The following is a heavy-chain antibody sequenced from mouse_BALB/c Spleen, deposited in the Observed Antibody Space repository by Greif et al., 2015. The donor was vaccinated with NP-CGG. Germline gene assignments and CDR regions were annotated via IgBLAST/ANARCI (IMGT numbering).Heavy chain of an antibody. D-gene: IGHD2-4*01. CDR2: INPSTGYT. Sequence: VQLQQSGAELAKPGASVKMSCKASGYTFTSYWMHWVKQRTGQGLEWIGYINPSTGYTEYNQNFKDKATLTADKSSSTAYMQLSSLTSEDSAVYYCARDYDYWYFDVWGAGTTVTVSS. J-gene: IGHJ1*01. CDR1: GYTFTSYW. CDR3: ARDYDYWYFDV. V-gene: IGHV1-7*01.